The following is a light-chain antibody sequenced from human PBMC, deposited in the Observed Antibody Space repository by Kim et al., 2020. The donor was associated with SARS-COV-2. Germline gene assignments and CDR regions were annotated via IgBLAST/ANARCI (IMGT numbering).Light chain of an antibody. CDR1: QSVSSH. V-gene: IGKV3-11*01. Sequence: LSPVERATLSGRASQSVSSHVAWYQHKIGQAPRLLIYDASNRATGIPARFSGSGSGTDFTLTITSLEPEDFAVYYCLQRDIWPRTFGQGTKVDIK. CDR2: DAS. J-gene: IGKJ1*01. CDR3: LQRDIWPRT.